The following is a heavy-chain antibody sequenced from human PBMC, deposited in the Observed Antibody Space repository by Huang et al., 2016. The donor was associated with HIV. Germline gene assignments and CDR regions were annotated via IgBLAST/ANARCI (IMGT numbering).Heavy chain of an antibody. D-gene: IGHD4-17*01. V-gene: IGHV1-8*02. CDR1: GYTFTNYD. Sequence: QVHLVQSGAEVKKPGASVKVSCKASGYTFTNYDINWVGQAPGRGLEGMGWMNPNTGNTGFSQSFQGRVTMTRKTSITTAYMELTSVTSEDTAVYYCARSAYGDLDYWGLGTLVIVSS. J-gene: IGHJ4*02. CDR2: MNPNTGNT. CDR3: ARSAYGDLDY.